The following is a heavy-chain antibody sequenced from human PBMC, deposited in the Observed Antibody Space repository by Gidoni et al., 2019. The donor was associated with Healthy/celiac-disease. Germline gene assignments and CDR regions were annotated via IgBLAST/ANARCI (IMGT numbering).Heavy chain of an antibody. D-gene: IGHD6-19*01. J-gene: IGHJ3*02. V-gene: IGHV3-49*05. CDR2: IRSKAYGGTT. Sequence: EVPLVEPGGVLVKSGRSVRLSCTASGFTLVDSAMCWFRQAPGKGLEWVGFIRSKAYGGTTEYAASVKGRVTISRDDSKSIAYLQMNSLKTEDTAVYYCTRGYSSGWYFNAFDIWGQGTMVTVSS. CDR3: TRGYSSGWYFNAFDI. CDR1: GFTLVDSA.